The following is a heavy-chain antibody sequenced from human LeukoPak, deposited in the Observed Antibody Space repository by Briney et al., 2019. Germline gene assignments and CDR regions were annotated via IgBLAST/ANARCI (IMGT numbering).Heavy chain of an antibody. V-gene: IGHV3-21*01. Sequence: GGSLRLSCAASGFTFSDFGMNWVRQAPGKGLEWVARISSSGAYIYYADSVKGRFTISRDNAKNSLYLQMNSLGADDTAVYFCARGLGYCSSTRCSPGYYMDVWGKGTTVTVSS. J-gene: IGHJ6*03. CDR1: GFTFSDFG. CDR3: ARGLGYCSSTRCSPGYYMDV. D-gene: IGHD2-2*01. CDR2: ISSSGAYI.